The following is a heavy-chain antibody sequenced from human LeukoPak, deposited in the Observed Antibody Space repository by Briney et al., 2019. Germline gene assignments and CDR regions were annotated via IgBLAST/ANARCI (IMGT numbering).Heavy chain of an antibody. CDR2: ISGGGST. CDR1: GFPFRSYA. CDR3: AKEVVIPEGVNWFDP. Sequence: GGSLRLSCAASGFPFRSYALSWVRQAPGRGLEWVASISGGGSTYIADSAKGRFTISRDNSNNSLFLEMNSLRAEDTALYFCAKEVVIPEGVNWFDPWGQGTLVTVSS. D-gene: IGHD2-21*01. V-gene: IGHV3-23*01. J-gene: IGHJ5*02.